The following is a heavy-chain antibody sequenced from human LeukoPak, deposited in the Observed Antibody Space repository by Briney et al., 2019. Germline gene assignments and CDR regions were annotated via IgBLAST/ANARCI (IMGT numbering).Heavy chain of an antibody. J-gene: IGHJ4*02. CDR1: GFIFSNYA. CDR2: IGGSGGDT. V-gene: IGHV3-23*01. D-gene: IGHD2-2*01. Sequence: PGGTLRLSCAASGFIFSNYAMNWVRQAPGKGLEWVSVIGGSGGDTYYADSVKGRFTISRDNSKNRLYLRMNSLRAEDTALYYCAKDFVVVPGLVNYFDSWGQGTLVTVSS. CDR3: AKDFVVVPGLVNYFDS.